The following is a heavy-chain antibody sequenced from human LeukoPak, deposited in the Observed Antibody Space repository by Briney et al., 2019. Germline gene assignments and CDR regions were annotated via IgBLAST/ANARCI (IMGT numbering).Heavy chain of an antibody. CDR2: IYYSGRT. CDR3: ARRRYYDGSGYLE. Sequence: SETLSLTCSVSGDSVSRSDSYWDWIRQPPGKGREWIGTIYYSGRTYYSPSLKSRVTMSVDPSNNQFSLTLRPVTAADTAVYYCARRRYYDGSGYLEWGQGTLVSVSS. J-gene: IGHJ1*01. D-gene: IGHD3-22*01. V-gene: IGHV4-39*01. CDR1: GDSVSRSDSY.